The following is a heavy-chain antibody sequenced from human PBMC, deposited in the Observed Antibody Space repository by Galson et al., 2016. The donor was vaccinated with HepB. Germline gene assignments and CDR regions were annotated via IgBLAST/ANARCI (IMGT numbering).Heavy chain of an antibody. J-gene: IGHJ4*02. Sequence: SLRLSCAASGFTFSNSAMSWVRQAPGKGLEWVPIITDSGHDTYYADPLKGRFTISRDNSRNTMYLQMNGLRVEDTAVYYCARSPASGWSTDFFDYWGLGTLVTVSS. V-gene: IGHV3-23*01. CDR3: ARSPASGWSTDFFDY. CDR2: ITDSGHDT. CDR1: GFTFSNSA. D-gene: IGHD6-19*01.